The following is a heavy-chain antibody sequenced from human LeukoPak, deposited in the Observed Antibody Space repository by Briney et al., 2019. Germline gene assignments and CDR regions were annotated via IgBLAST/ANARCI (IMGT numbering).Heavy chain of an antibody. D-gene: IGHD2-15*01. CDR2: ISPPSTYI. CDR3: ARGIKYYYYHMDV. J-gene: IGHJ6*02. Sequence: GGSLRLSCAASGFTFSSYSMNWVRQAPGKGLEWVSSISPPSTYIYYADSVKGRFTISRDNAKNSLYLQMNSLRAEDTAVYYCARGIKYYYYHMDVWGQGTTVTVSS. V-gene: IGHV3-21*01. CDR1: GFTFSSYS.